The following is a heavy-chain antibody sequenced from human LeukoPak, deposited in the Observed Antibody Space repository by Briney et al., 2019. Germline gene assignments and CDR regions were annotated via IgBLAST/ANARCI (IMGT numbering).Heavy chain of an antibody. V-gene: IGHV3-7*01. D-gene: IGHD6-19*01. CDR3: ARDRGSSGWYEFDY. J-gene: IGHJ4*02. CDR2: IKQDGSEK. Sequence: GGSLRLSCAASGFTSISYWMSWVRQAPGKGLEWVANIKQDGSEKYYVDSVKGRFTISRDNAKNSLYLQMNSLRAEDTAVYYCARDRGSSGWYEFDYWGQGTLVTVSS. CDR1: GFTSISYW.